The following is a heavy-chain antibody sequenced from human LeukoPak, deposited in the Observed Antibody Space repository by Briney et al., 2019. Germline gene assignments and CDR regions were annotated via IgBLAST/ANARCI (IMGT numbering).Heavy chain of an antibody. J-gene: IGHJ5*02. Sequence: GGSLRLSCAASGFTFSSYWMSWVRQAPGKGLEWVANIKQDGSEKYYVDSVKGRFTISRDNAKNSLYLQMNSLRAEDAAVYYCARDDCSSISCYHNWFDPWGQGTLVTVSS. CDR1: GFTFSSYW. CDR2: IKQDGSEK. D-gene: IGHD2-2*01. CDR3: ARDDCSSISCYHNWFDP. V-gene: IGHV3-7*01.